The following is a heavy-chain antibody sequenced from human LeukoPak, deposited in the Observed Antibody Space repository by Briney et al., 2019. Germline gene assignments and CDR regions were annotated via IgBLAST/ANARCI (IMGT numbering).Heavy chain of an antibody. V-gene: IGHV3-21*01. D-gene: IGHD2-2*02. CDR1: GFTFSSYT. CDR3: ARGPYCSSTSCYKYYYGMDV. J-gene: IGHJ6*04. CDR2: ISSSSSYI. Sequence: GGSLRLSCAASGFTFSSYTMNWVREAPGKGLEWVSSISSSSSYIYYADSVKGRFTISRDNAKNSLYLQMNSLRAEDTAVYYCARGPYCSSTSCYKYYYGMDVWGKGTTVTVSS.